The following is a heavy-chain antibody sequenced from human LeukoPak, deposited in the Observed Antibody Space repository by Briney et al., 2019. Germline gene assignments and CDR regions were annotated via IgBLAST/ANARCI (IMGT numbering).Heavy chain of an antibody. CDR3: ARRIAVAKKNWFDP. Sequence: SETLSLTCVVYGGSFSGYYWSWIRQPPGKGLEWIGEINHSGSTNYNPSLKSRVTISVDTSKNQFSLKLSSVTAADTAVYYCARRIAVAKKNWFDPWGQGTLVTVSS. CDR1: GGSFSGYY. D-gene: IGHD6-19*01. J-gene: IGHJ5*02. CDR2: INHSGST. V-gene: IGHV4-34*01.